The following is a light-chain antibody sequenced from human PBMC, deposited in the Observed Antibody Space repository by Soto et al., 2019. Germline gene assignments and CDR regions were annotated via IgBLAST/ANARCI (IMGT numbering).Light chain of an antibody. Sequence: QSALTQPASVSGSPGQSITISCTGTSSDVGSYNLVSWYQQHPGKAPKLMIYEGSKRPSGVPDRFSGSKSGNTASLTISGLQAEDEADYYCCSYAGSYPWVFGGGTKLTVL. V-gene: IGLV2-23*01. CDR1: SSDVGSYNL. J-gene: IGLJ3*02. CDR3: CSYAGSYPWV. CDR2: EGS.